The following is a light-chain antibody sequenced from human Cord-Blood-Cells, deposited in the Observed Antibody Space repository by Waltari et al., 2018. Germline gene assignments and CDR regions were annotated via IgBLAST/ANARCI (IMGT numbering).Light chain of an antibody. CDR1: VLAKKY. CDR2: NDS. CDR3: YSAADNNRV. J-gene: IGLJ3*02. Sequence: SYELTQPSSVSVSPGQTARITCSGDVLAKKYARWFQQKPGQAPWLVIYNDSERPSGIPERFSGSSSGTTVTLTISGAQVEDEADYYCYSAADNNRVFGGGTKLTVL. V-gene: IGLV3-27*01.